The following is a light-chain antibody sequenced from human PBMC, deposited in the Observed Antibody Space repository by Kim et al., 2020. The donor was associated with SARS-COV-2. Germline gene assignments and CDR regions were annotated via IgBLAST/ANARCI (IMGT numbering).Light chain of an antibody. Sequence: APWDRATLSCRASQSVVNDYVSWFQQKPGQAPRLLIYGASRRASDIPDRFRGSGSGTDCTLTISRLEPEDFAVYHCQQYGTSPWTFGGGTKVDIK. CDR2: GAS. CDR1: QSVVNDY. CDR3: QQYGTSPWT. V-gene: IGKV3-20*01. J-gene: IGKJ4*01.